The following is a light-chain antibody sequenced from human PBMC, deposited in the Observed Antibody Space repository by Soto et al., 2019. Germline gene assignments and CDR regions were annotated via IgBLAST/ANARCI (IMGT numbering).Light chain of an antibody. J-gene: IGKJ1*01. Sequence: DIQMTQSPSTLPASVGDRVIITCRASQSISNWLAWYQQKPGKAPRLLIYDASNLESGVPSRFSGSGSGTDFTLTISSLQPDDFATYCCQPYNCYWWTFGRGTKVEIK. CDR1: QSISNW. CDR2: DAS. CDR3: QPYNCYWWT. V-gene: IGKV1-5*01.